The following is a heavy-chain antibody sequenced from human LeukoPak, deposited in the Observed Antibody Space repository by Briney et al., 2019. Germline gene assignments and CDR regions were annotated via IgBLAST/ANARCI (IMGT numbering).Heavy chain of an antibody. CDR2: INHSGST. CDR1: GGSFSGYY. D-gene: IGHD6-6*01. Sequence: SETLSLTCAVYGGSFSGYYWSWIRQSPGKGLEWIGEINHSGSTNYHPSLKSRVTISVDTSKNQFSLRLSSVTAADTAVYYCARRRQYDSSLFWNFDLWGRGTLVTVSS. CDR3: ARRRQYDSSLFWNFDL. V-gene: IGHV4-34*01. J-gene: IGHJ2*01.